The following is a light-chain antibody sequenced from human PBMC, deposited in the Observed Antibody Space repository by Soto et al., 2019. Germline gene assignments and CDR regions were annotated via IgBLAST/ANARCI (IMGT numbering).Light chain of an antibody. J-gene: IGKJ5*01. CDR3: QQYDKLPIT. V-gene: IGKV1-33*01. CDR2: DVL. CDR1: QDINNY. Sequence: DIQMTQSPSSLSASVGDRVTISCQASQDINNYLNWFQQKPGKAPKLLIYDVLNLETGVPSRFSGSGSGAYFTLTISSLQPEDSATYYCQQYDKLPITFGQGTRLEIK.